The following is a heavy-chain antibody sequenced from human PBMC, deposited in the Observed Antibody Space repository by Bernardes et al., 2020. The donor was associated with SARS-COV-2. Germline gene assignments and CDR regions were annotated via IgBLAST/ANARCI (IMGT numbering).Heavy chain of an antibody. CDR2: FYYSGST. Sequence: SEPLYLTCTVSGGSIRSISYYWGWILQPPGKGLEWIGSFYYSGSTYYNPSLKSRVTISVDTSKNQFSLKLSSVTAADTAVYYCARQPAAILLYYFDFWGQGTLVTVSS. V-gene: IGHV4-39*01. CDR1: GGSIRSISYY. D-gene: IGHD6-25*01. CDR3: ARQPAAILLYYFDF. J-gene: IGHJ4*02.